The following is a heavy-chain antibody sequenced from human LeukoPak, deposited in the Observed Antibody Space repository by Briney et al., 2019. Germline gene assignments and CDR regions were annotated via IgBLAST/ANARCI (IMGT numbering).Heavy chain of an antibody. V-gene: IGHV3-23*01. Sequence: GGSLRLSCAASGFTFSSYAMSWVRPAPGKGLEWVSAISGSGGSTYYADSVKGRFTISRDNSKNTLYLQMNSLRAEDTAVYYCAKVSPNYYDFWSGYLTLDYWGQGTLVTVSS. J-gene: IGHJ4*02. CDR2: ISGSGGST. CDR1: GFTFSSYA. CDR3: AKVSPNYYDFWSGYLTLDY. D-gene: IGHD3-3*01.